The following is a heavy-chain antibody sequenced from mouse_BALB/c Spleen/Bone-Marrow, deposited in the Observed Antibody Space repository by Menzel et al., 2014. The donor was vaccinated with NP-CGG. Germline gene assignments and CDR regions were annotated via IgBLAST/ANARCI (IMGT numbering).Heavy chain of an antibody. CDR2: IRNKANGYTT. D-gene: IGHD2-4*01. CDR1: GFTFTDYY. J-gene: IGHJ1*01. CDR3: AREIINDYHWYFDV. Sequence: EVQLQQSGGGLVQPGGSLRLSCAPSGFTFTDYYMSWVRQPPGKALEWLGFIRNKANGYTTEYSASVKGRFTISRDNSQSILYLQMNTLRAEDSATYYCAREIINDYHWYFDVWGAGTTVTVSS. V-gene: IGHV7-3*02.